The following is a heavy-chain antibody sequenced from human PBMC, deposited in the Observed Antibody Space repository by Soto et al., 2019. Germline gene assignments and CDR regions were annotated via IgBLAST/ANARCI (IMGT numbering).Heavy chain of an antibody. D-gene: IGHD1-1*01. Sequence: EGSLRLSCVASGFDFSDFHISWVRQAPGKGLEWISYISSSLGHTDYAESVEGRFTISRDNAKSSVFLEMSDLRSDDTAVYYCAANWNFGLNFWGQGTLVTVSS. J-gene: IGHJ4*02. CDR1: GFDFSDFH. CDR2: ISSSLGHT. CDR3: AANWNFGLNF. V-gene: IGHV3-11*03.